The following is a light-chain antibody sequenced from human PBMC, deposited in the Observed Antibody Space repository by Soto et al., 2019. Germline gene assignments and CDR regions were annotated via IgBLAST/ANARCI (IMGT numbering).Light chain of an antibody. CDR1: QSVGSTY. CDR3: QHYGSSVWT. J-gene: IGKJ1*01. V-gene: IGKV3-20*01. Sequence: EIVLTQSPGTLSLSPGERATLSCRASQSVGSTYLAWYQQKPGQAPRLLLYGASNRATGIPDRFSGSGSGTDFTLIISRLEPEDFAVYYCQHYGSSVWTFGQGTKVE. CDR2: GAS.